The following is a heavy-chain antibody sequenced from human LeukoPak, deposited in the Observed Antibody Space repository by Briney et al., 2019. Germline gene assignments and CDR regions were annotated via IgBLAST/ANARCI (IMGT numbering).Heavy chain of an antibody. CDR3: ARDYYDSSGQGWFDP. CDR2: INPNCGGT. Sequence: ASVKVSCKASGYTFTGYYMHWVRQAPGQGLEWMGWINPNCGGTNYAQKFQGRVTMTRDTSISTAYMELSRLRSDDTAVYYCARDYYDSSGQGWFDPWGQGTLVTVSS. D-gene: IGHD3-22*01. CDR1: GYTFTGYY. J-gene: IGHJ5*02. V-gene: IGHV1-2*02.